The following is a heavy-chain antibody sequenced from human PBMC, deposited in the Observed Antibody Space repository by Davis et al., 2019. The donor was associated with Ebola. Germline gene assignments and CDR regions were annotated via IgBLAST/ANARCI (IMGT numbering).Heavy chain of an antibody. D-gene: IGHD7-27*01. CDR3: ATDNWGPAL. Sequence: GESLKISCAASGFTFSRHAMHWVRQAPGKGLEWVAIISYDGTNKYYKKSVEGRFTISRDDSENTLFLQMNTLRDEDTAVYYCATDNWGPALWGQGTLLTVSS. J-gene: IGHJ4*02. CDR2: ISYDGTNK. CDR1: GFTFSRHA. V-gene: IGHV3-30-3*01.